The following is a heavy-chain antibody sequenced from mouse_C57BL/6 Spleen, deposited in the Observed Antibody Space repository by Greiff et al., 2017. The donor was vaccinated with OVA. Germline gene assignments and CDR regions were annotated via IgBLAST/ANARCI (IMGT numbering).Heavy chain of an antibody. CDR1: GYTFTSYW. V-gene: IGHV1-55*01. CDR3: ARRSSNYVWYFDV. Sequence: QVHVKQPGAELVKPGASVKMSCKASGYTFTSYWITWVKQRPGQGLEWIGDIYPGSGSTNYNEKFKSKATLTVDTSSSTAYMQLSSLTSEDSAVYYCARRSSNYVWYFDVWGTGTTVTVSS. D-gene: IGHD2-5*01. J-gene: IGHJ1*03. CDR2: IYPGSGST.